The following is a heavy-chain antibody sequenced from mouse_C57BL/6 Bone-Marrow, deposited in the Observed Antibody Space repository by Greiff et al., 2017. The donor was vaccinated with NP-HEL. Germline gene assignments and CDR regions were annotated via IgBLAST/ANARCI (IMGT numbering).Heavy chain of an antibody. CDR2: IYPRSGNT. Sequence: QVHVKQSGAELARPGASVKLSCKASGYTFTSYGISWVQQRPGQGLEWIGEIYPRSGNTYYNETFKGKATLTADKSSSTAYMELRSLTSEDSAVYFCARRDYWGQGTTLTVSS. V-gene: IGHV1-81*01. CDR1: GYTFTSYG. J-gene: IGHJ2*01. CDR3: ARRDY.